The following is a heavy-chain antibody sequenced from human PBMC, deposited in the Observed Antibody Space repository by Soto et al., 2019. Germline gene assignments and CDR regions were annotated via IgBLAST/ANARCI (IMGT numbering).Heavy chain of an antibody. CDR1: GYSFTSYW. V-gene: IGHV5-51*01. Sequence: GESLKISCKGSGYSFTSYWIGWVRQMPGKGLEWMGIIYPGDSDTRYSPSFQGQVTISADKSISTAYLQWSSLKASDTAMYYSARDGSRNSCAGDSSYGMDVWGQGTTVTVSS. CDR2: IYPGDSDT. CDR3: ARDGSRNSCAGDSSYGMDV. D-gene: IGHD1-7*01. J-gene: IGHJ6*02.